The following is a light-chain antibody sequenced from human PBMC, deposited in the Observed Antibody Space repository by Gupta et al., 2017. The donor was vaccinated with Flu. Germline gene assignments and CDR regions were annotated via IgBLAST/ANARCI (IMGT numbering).Light chain of an antibody. V-gene: IGKV3-11*01. Sequence: EIVLTQSPATLSLSPGERATLSCRASQSVIGYLSWYQQKPGQAPRLLIYDASSRATDIPARFSGSGDGTDFTLTISSREPEDFAVYYCQHRNNWPPVITFGQGTRLDIK. CDR1: QSVIGY. CDR3: QHRNNWPPVIT. J-gene: IGKJ5*01. CDR2: DAS.